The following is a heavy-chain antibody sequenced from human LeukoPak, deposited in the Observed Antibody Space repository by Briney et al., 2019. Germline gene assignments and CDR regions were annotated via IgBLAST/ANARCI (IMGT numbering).Heavy chain of an antibody. CDR2: INRDGSST. CDR1: GFTFSSHW. CDR3: AKGDGYFKPTIDF. J-gene: IGHJ4*02. V-gene: IGHV3-74*03. Sequence: GGSLRLSCAASGFTFSSHWMHWVRQGPGKGLVWVSRINRDGSSTTYADSVKGRFTISRDNAKNTLSLQMNSLRAEDTAVYYCAKGDGYFKPTIDFWGQGTLVTVSS. D-gene: IGHD4-17*01.